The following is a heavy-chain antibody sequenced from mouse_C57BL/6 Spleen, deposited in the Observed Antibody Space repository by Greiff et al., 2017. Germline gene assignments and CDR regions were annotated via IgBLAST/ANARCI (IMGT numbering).Heavy chain of an antibody. V-gene: IGHV1-63*01. CDR1: GYTFTNYW. D-gene: IGHD2-3*01. CDR3: ARGDDGYYVFAY. CDR2: IYPGGGYT. J-gene: IGHJ3*01. Sequence: QVQLQQSGAELVRPGTSVKMSCKASGYTFTNYWIGWAKQRPGHGLEWIGDIYPGGGYTNYNEKFKGKATLTADKSSSTAYMQFSSLTSEDSAVYYCARGDDGYYVFAYWGQGTLVTVSA.